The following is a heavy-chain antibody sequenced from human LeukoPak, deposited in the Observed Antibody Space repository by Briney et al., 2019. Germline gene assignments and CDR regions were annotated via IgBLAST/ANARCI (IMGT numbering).Heavy chain of an antibody. Sequence: GGSLRLSCAASGFTFSSYEMNWVRQAPGKGLEWVSYISSSGSTICYADSVKGRFTISRDNAKNSLYLQMNSLRAEDTAVYYCAREGNYYDSSGSFDYWGQGTLVTVSS. CDR2: ISSSGSTI. V-gene: IGHV3-48*03. CDR1: GFTFSSYE. CDR3: AREGNYYDSSGSFDY. J-gene: IGHJ4*02. D-gene: IGHD3-22*01.